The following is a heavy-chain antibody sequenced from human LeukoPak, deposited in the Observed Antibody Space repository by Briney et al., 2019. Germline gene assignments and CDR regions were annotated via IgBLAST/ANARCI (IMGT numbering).Heavy chain of an antibody. CDR1: GFTFSSYG. V-gene: IGHV3-23*01. J-gene: IGHJ4*02. CDR3: VKDGGVPAAMYYFDY. CDR2: ISGSGGST. D-gene: IGHD2-2*01. Sequence: GGSLRLSCAASGFTFSSYGMSWVRQAPGKGLEWVSAISGSGGSTYYADSVKGRFTISRDNSKNTLYLQMNSLRAEDTAVYYCVKDGGVPAAMYYFDYWGQGTLVTVSS.